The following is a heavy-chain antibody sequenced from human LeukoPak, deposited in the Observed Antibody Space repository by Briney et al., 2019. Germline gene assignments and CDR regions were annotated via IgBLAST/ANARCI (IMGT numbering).Heavy chain of an antibody. CDR3: ARSGNSPFDY. D-gene: IGHD4-11*01. CDR2: IYTSGST. CDR1: GGSISSGSYY. Sequence: SETLSLTCTVSGGSISSGSYYWSWIRQPAGKGLEWIGRIYTSGSTNYNPSLKSRVTISVDTSKNQFSLKLSSVTAADTAVFYCARSGNSPFDYWGQGTLVTVSS. J-gene: IGHJ4*02. V-gene: IGHV4-61*02.